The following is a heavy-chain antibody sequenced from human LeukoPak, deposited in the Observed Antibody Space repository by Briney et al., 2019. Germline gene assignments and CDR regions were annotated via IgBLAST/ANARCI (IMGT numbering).Heavy chain of an antibody. CDR1: GGSISNYF. D-gene: IGHD6-19*01. J-gene: IGHJ4*02. CDR3: VRHTTSGWYQVVY. CDR2: ITYSGST. Sequence: ASETLSLTCTVSGGSISNYFWSWIRQPPGKGREGIGFITYSGSTDHNPSLKSRVTISVDASKNQFSLKLTSVTAADTAVYYCVRHTTSGWYQVVYWGQGTLVTVSS. V-gene: IGHV4-59*01.